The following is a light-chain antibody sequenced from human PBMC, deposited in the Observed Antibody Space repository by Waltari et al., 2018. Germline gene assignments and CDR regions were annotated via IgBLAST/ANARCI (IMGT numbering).Light chain of an antibody. J-gene: IGKJ1*01. Sequence: EIVLTQSPGTLSLSPGESATLSCRTSQSVTRALAWYQQKPGQAPRLLIYGASNRDTGIPDRFSGSGSGTDFSLTISSLGPEDLAVYYCQHYLRLPVTFGQGTKVEVK. CDR3: QHYLRLPVT. V-gene: IGKV3-20*01. CDR1: QSVTRA. CDR2: GAS.